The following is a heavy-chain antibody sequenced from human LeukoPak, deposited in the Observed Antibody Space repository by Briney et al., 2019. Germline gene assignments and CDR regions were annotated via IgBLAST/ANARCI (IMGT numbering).Heavy chain of an antibody. CDR2: INPNSGGT. D-gene: IGHD6-19*01. Sequence: ASVKVSCKASGYTFTGYYMHWVRQAPGQGLERMGWINPNSGGTNYAQKFQGWVTMTRDTSISTAYMELSRLRSDDTAVYYCAREAVGLPEYAFDIWGQGTMVTVSS. J-gene: IGHJ3*02. CDR3: AREAVGLPEYAFDI. V-gene: IGHV1-2*04. CDR1: GYTFTGYY.